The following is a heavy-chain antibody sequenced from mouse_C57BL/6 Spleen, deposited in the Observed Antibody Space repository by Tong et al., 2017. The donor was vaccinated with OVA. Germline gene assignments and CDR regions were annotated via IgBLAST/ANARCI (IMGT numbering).Heavy chain of an antibody. D-gene: IGHD4-1*01. CDR3: ARSAGTYFDY. CDR2: ISSGSSNI. V-gene: IGHV5-17*02. J-gene: IGHJ2*01. Sequence: DVQLVESGGGLVQPGGSRKLSCAASGFTFSSFGMHWVRQAPEKGLEWVAYISSGSSNIYYADTVKGRFTISRDNPKNRVFLQMTSPRSEDTAMYYCARSAGTYFDYWGQGTTLTVSS. CDR1: GFTFSSFG.